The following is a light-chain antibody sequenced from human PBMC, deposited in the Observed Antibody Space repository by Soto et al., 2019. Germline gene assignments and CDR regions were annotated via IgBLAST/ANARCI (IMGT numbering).Light chain of an antibody. Sequence: DIQMTQSPSSLSASVRDRVTITCRASQGISNYLAWYQQKPGKVPKLLIYAASTLQSGVPSRFSGSGSGTDVTLTISSLQPEDVATYYCQKYDSAPWTCGQGTKVEIK. CDR1: QGISNY. CDR2: AAS. J-gene: IGKJ1*01. CDR3: QKYDSAPWT. V-gene: IGKV1-27*01.